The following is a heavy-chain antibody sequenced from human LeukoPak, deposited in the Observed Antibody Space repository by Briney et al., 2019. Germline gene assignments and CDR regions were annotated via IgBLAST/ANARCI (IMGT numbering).Heavy chain of an antibody. V-gene: IGHV4-4*07. D-gene: IGHD3-22*01. CDR3: ARIRDSSGYYLGASDI. CDR2: IHTSGST. CDR1: GGSISSYY. Sequence: SETLSLTCTVSGGSISSYYWSWIRPPAGKRLEWIARIHTSGSTNYNPSLKSRVTMSVDTSKNQFSLRLSSVTAADSAVYYCARIRDSSGYYLGASDIWGQGTRVTVSS. J-gene: IGHJ3*02.